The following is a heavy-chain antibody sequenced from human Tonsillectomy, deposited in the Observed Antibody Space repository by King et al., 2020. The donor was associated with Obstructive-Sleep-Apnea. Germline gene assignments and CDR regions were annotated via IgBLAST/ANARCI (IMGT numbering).Heavy chain of an antibody. V-gene: IGHV1-8*01. D-gene: IGHD3-10*01. Sequence: VQLVESGAEVKKPGASVKVSCKASGYTFTSYDINWVRQGTGQGLEWMGWMNPNSGSTGYAQKFQGRVTMTRKTSISTAPMELTSLRSEDTAVYYCARGGLYGSGSYYSYYYYGMDVWGQGTTVTVSS. CDR2: MNPNSGST. J-gene: IGHJ6*02. CDR1: GYTFTSYD. CDR3: ARGGLYGSGSYYSYYYYGMDV.